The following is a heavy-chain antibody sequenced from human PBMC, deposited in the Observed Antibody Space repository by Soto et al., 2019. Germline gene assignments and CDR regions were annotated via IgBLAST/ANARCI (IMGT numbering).Heavy chain of an antibody. CDR1: GGSISSGGYS. Sequence: QLQLQESGSGLVKPSQTLSLTCAVSGGSISSGGYSWSWIRQPPGKGLEWIGYIYHSGSTYYNPSLKSRVTISVDTSKNQFSLKLSSVTAADTAVYYCARARPPVVPAAQDLSLYWFDPWGQGTLVTVSS. CDR2: IYHSGST. D-gene: IGHD2-2*01. V-gene: IGHV4-30-2*01. CDR3: ARARPPVVPAAQDLSLYWFDP. J-gene: IGHJ5*02.